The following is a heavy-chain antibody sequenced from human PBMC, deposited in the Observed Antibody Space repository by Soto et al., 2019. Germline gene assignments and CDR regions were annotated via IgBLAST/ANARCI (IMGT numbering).Heavy chain of an antibody. CDR3: GSGPSTTWIDN. D-gene: IGHD2-2*01. CDR2: IYSGGNT. CDR1: GGSITSHHYY. Sequence: QLQVQESGPGQVKPSQTLSLTCTVSGGSITSHHYYWGWFPQPPGKGLEWIGSIYSGGNTYYNPSLRSRLTIFVDTAKNLISLKLSSVTAADSAIYYCGSGPSTTWIDNWGLGTQVSVSS. J-gene: IGHJ4*02. V-gene: IGHV4-39*01.